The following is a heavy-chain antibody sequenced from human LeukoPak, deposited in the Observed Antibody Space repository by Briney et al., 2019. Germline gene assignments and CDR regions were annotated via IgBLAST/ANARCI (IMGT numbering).Heavy chain of an antibody. V-gene: IGHV1-69*04. D-gene: IGHD3-22*01. CDR1: GGTFSSYA. CDR3: ARELNYDSSGFGY. CDR2: IIPILGIA. J-gene: IGHJ4*02. Sequence: ASVRVSCKASGGTFSSYAISWVRQAPGQGLEWMGRIIPILGIANYAQKFQGRVTITADKSTSTAYMELSSLRSEDTAVYYCARELNYDSSGFGYWGQGTLVTVSS.